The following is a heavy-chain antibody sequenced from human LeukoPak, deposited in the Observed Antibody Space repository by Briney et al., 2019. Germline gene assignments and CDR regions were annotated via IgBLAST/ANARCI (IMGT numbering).Heavy chain of an antibody. J-gene: IGHJ4*02. CDR3: ARDGRIEVGATTLSDY. D-gene: IGHD1-26*01. CDR2: INWNGGST. V-gene: IGHV3-20*04. CDR1: GFTFDDYG. Sequence: PGGSLRLSCAASGFTFDDYGMSWVRQAPGKGLEWVSGINWNGGSTGYADSVKGRFTISRDNAKNSLYLQMNSLRAEDTALYYCARDGRIEVGATTLSDYWGQGTLVTVSS.